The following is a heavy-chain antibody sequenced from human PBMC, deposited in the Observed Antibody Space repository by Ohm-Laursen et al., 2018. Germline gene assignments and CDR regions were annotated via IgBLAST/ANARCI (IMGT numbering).Heavy chain of an antibody. V-gene: IGHV3-23*01. J-gene: IGHJ3*02. D-gene: IGHD2-8*01. CDR2: ISGSGGST. CDR1: GFSVSSNY. Sequence: SLRLSCAASGFSVSSNYMSWVRQAPGKGLEWVSAISGSGGSTYYADSVKGRFTISRDNSKNTLYLQMNSLRGEDTAVYYCAKDRHSRVTKGFDIWGQGTMVTVSS. CDR3: AKDRHSRVTKGFDI.